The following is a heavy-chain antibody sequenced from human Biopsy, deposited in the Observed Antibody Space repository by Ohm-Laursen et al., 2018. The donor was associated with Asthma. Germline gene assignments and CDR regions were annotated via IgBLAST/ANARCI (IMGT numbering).Heavy chain of an antibody. D-gene: IGHD3-10*01. Sequence: LSLTCAASGFVFSQFGMHWVRQGPGKGLEWVALISSNGYNKYYADSVKGRFTISRDNSKNTLSLQMNSLRLDDTAVYYCARDLADRIMVGDHDFYAMDVWGQGTTVTFSS. CDR1: GFVFSQFG. V-gene: IGHV3-30*03. CDR3: ARDLADRIMVGDHDFYAMDV. CDR2: ISSNGYNK. J-gene: IGHJ6*02.